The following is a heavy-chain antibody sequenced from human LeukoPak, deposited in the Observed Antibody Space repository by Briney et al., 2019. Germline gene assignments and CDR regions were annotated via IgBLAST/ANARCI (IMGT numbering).Heavy chain of an antibody. CDR1: GYTFSNHA. Sequence: GGPLRLSCAASGYTFSNHAMSWVRQAPWKGLECVSIVSGGGDSTYYADSVKGRFTISRDNSQNTLFLQMNSLRVEDTAVYYCAKEGEGGYSGGFDYWGQGTLVTVSS. J-gene: IGHJ4*02. CDR3: AKEGEGGYSGGFDY. CDR2: VSGGGDST. D-gene: IGHD3-22*01. V-gene: IGHV3-23*01.